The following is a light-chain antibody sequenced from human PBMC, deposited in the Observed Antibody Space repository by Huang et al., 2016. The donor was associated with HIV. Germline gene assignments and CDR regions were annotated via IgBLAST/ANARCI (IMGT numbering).Light chain of an antibody. Sequence: EIVLTQSPATLSLSPGERATLSCRASQSVSSSLAWYQQTPGQAPRLLIYDASNRATGVPARFSGSGSGTDCTLTISSLEPEDFAVYYCQQRGVLNSLTFGGGTEVDNK. J-gene: IGKJ4*01. CDR1: QSVSSS. CDR2: DAS. V-gene: IGKV3-11*01. CDR3: QQRGVLNSLT.